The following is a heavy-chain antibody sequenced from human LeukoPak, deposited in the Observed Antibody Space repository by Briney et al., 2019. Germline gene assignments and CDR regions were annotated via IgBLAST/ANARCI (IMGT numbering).Heavy chain of an antibody. D-gene: IGHD4-11*01. V-gene: IGHV3-21*01. J-gene: IGHJ4*02. CDR2: ISSISSYI. Sequence: VGSLRLSCAASGFTFSSYSMNWVRQAPGPGLDWVSSISSISSYIYYADSVKGRFTISRDNAKNSLYLQMNSLRAEDTAVYYCARDDYSNPLSYWGQGTLVTVSS. CDR1: GFTFSSYS. CDR3: ARDDYSNPLSY.